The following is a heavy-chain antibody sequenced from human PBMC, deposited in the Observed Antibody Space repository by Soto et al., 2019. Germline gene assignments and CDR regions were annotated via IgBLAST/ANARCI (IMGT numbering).Heavy chain of an antibody. CDR1: GFSLSTSGMC. CDR3: ARMTGMTPKRYFDY. Sequence: ESGPTLVNPTQTLTLTCTFSGFSLSTSGMCVSWIRQPPGKALEWLARIDWDDDKYYSTSLKTRLTISKDTSKNQVVLTMTNMDPVDTATYYCARMTGMTPKRYFDYWGQGTLVTVSS. CDR2: IDWDDDK. J-gene: IGHJ4*02. D-gene: IGHD2-15*01. V-gene: IGHV2-70*11.